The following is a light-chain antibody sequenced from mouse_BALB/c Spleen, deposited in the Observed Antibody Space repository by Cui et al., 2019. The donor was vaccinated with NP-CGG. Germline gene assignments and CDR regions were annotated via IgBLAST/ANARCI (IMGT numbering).Light chain of an antibody. J-gene: IGLJ1*01. V-gene: IGLV1*01. CDR2: GTN. Sequence: QAVVTQESALTTSPGETVTLTCRSSTGAVTTSNYANWVQEKSDHLFTGLIGGTNNRAPGVPARISGSLIGDKAALTIIGAQTEDEAIYFCALWYSNHWVFGGGTKLSVL. CDR1: TGAVTTSNY. CDR3: ALWYSNHWV.